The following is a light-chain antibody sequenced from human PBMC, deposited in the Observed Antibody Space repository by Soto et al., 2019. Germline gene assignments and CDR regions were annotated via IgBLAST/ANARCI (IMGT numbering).Light chain of an antibody. CDR3: QQYDKWPPSNT. J-gene: IGKJ2*01. CDR1: QSVSSN. Sequence: ESVLTQSPGTLSLSPGERATLSCRASQSVSSNLAWYQQKPGQAPRLLIYGASTRATGIPARFSGSGSGTEFTLTISSLQSEDFAVYYCQQYDKWPPSNTFGQGTKLEIK. CDR2: GAS. V-gene: IGKV3-15*01.